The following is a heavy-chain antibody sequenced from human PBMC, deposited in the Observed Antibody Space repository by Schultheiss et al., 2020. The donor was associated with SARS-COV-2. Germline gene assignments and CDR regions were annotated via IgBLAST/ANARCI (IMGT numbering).Heavy chain of an antibody. CDR1: GGSISSYY. CDR2: IYTSGST. Sequence: SETLSLTCTVSGGSISSYYWSWIRQPAGKGLEWIGRIYTSGSTNYNPSLKSRVTISVDTSKNQFSLKLSSVTAADTAVYYCARVGAELVVVTAPFDYWGQGTLVTVSS. CDR3: ARVGAELVVVTAPFDY. J-gene: IGHJ4*02. D-gene: IGHD2-21*02. V-gene: IGHV4-4*07.